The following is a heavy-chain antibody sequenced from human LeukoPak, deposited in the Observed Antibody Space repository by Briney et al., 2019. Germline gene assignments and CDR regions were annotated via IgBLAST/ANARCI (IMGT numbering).Heavy chain of an antibody. D-gene: IGHD3-3*01. CDR2: ININSGGI. J-gene: IGHJ4*02. CDR1: GYTFTGYY. CDR3: ARDRDGGVGTIDY. V-gene: IGHV1-2*06. Sequence: ASVKVSCKSSGYTFTGYYMHWVRQAPGQGLEWMGRININSGGINYAQKFQGRFTMTRATAISTAYMELSRLRFDDTAVYYCARDRDGGVGTIDYWGQGTLVPVSS.